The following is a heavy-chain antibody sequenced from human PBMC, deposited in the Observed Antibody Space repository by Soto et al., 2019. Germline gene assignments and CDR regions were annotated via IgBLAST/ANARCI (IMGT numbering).Heavy chain of an antibody. CDR2: ISYDGSNK. CDR3: AKDLGWELRSGMDV. Sequence: PGGSLRLSCAASGFTFSSYGMHWVRQAPGKGLEWVAVISYDGSNKYYADSVKGRFTISRDNSKNTLYLQMNSLRAEDTAVYYCAKDLGWELRSGMDVWGQGTTVTVSS. D-gene: IGHD1-26*01. J-gene: IGHJ6*02. V-gene: IGHV3-30*18. CDR1: GFTFSSYG.